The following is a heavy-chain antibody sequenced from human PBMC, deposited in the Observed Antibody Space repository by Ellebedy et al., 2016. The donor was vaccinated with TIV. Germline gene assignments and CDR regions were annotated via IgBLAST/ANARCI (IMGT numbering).Heavy chain of an antibody. CDR1: GFTVNNNY. V-gene: IGHV3-53*01. D-gene: IGHD4-17*01. J-gene: IGHJ4*02. CDR2: IYSGGNT. CDR3: AGSPSTGY. Sequence: GESLKISCAASGFTVNNNYMSWVRQAPGKGLEWVSVIYSGGNTYYADSVKGRFTISRDNSKNTLYLQMNSLRAEDTAVYYCAGSPSTGYWGQGTLVTVSS.